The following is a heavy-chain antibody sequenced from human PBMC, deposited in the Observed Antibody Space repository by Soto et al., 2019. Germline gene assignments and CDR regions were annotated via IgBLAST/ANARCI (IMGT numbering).Heavy chain of an antibody. CDR1: GFSVGGNY. Sequence: EERLVQSGGGLIQPGGSPRLSCAASGFSVGGNYMSWARQAPGKGLECVSLTYSGGNPYYADSVKGRFTLSRDNSKNTLYLQMNSLRVEDTAVYFCARGPNSDTWGQGTLVTVSS. CDR3: ARGPNSDT. CDR2: TYSGGNP. V-gene: IGHV3-53*01. J-gene: IGHJ5*02.